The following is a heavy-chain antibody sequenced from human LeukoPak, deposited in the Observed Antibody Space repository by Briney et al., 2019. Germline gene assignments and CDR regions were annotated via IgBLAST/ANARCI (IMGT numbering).Heavy chain of an antibody. CDR3: AKDGKDYYDSSGYSDAFNI. J-gene: IGHJ3*02. D-gene: IGHD3-22*01. CDR1: GFTFSDYY. Sequence: GGSLRLSCAASGFTFSDYYMSWIRQAPGKGLKWVSYISSSGSTIYYADSVKGRFTISRDNSKNTLYLQMNSLRAEDTAVYYCAKDGKDYYDSSGYSDAFNIWGQGTMVTVSS. V-gene: IGHV3-11*04. CDR2: ISSSGSTI.